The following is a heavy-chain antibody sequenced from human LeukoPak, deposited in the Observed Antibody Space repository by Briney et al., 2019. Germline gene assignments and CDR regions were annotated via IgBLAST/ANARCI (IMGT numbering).Heavy chain of an antibody. CDR2: INWNGGST. D-gene: IGHD6-13*01. CDR1: GFTFDDHG. CDR3: ARVGIEQLGNYYFDY. V-gene: IGHV3-20*04. Sequence: SGGXXRLSCTASGFTFDDHGMSGVRQAPGKGLEWVSGINWNGGSTCYGDSVKGRFTICRDNAKKVQYLKNKNRKAEETALYYCARVGIEQLGNYYFDYWGQGTLVTVSS. J-gene: IGHJ4*02.